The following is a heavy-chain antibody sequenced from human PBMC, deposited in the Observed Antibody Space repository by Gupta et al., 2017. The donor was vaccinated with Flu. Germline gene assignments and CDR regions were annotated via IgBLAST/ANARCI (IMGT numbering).Heavy chain of an antibody. CDR3: ARDLRGKDDY. Sequence: MHWVRQAPGRGLVWVSRTNTDGSRTDYADSVKGRFTISRDNAKNTLYLQMNSLRAEDTAVYYCARDLRGKDDYWGQGTLVTVSS. J-gene: IGHJ4*02. V-gene: IGHV3-74*01. CDR2: TNTDGSRT. D-gene: IGHD4-17*01.